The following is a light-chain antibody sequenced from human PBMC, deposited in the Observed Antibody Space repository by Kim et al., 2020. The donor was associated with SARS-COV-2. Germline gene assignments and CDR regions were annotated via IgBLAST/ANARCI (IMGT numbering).Light chain of an antibody. CDR1: QSVSSSY. CDR3: QQYGTAPDT. J-gene: IGKJ2*01. CDR2: GAT. Sequence: EIVLTQSPGTLSLSPGERATLSCRASQSVSSSYLAWFQQKPGQTPRVLIYGATSRATGIPDRFSGSESGTEFTLTISRVEPEDFAVYYCQQYGTAPDTFGQGTKLEI. V-gene: IGKV3-20*01.